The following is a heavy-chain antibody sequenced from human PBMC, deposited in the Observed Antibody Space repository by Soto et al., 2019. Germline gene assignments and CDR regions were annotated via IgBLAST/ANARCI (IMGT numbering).Heavy chain of an antibody. D-gene: IGHD6-19*01. V-gene: IGHV4-59*01. CDR2: IYDSGTT. CDR3: ARGRGQALAGLSHYYGMDV. J-gene: IGHJ6*02. CDR1: GSSFSNYY. Sequence: QVQLQESGPGLVKPSETLSLTCTVSGSSFSNYYWSWIRQSPGKGLEWIGYIYDSGTTSYDPSLKSRVTISLDTSKSQFSLRLSSVTAADTAVYYCARGRGQALAGLSHYYGMDVWGQGTTVTVSS.